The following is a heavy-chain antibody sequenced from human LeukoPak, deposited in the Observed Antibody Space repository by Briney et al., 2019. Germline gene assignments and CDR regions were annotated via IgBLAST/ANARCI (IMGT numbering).Heavy chain of an antibody. D-gene: IGHD2-2*01. J-gene: IGHJ6*03. Sequence: GGSLRLSCAASGFTFSSYWMHWVRQAPGKGLVWVSLIYGGGGTFYADSVRGRFTISGDSSKNTLYLQVSRLRAEDTAVYYCASCSINCYSYFYMDVWGKGTTVTVSS. CDR3: ASCSINCYSYFYMDV. CDR2: IYGGGGT. V-gene: IGHV3-53*01. CDR1: GFTFSSYW.